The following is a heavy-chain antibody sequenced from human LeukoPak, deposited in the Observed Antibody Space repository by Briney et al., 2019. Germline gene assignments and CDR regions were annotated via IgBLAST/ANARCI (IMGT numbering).Heavy chain of an antibody. V-gene: IGHV3-11*05. J-gene: IGHJ4*02. Sequence: GGSLRLSCAASGFTFTSYAMSWIRQAPGKGLEWVSYISSSSSYTNYADSVKGRFTISRDNAKNSLYLQMNSLRAEDTAVYYCARGPSLGWLGNDYWGQGTLVTVSS. D-gene: IGHD1-26*01. CDR3: ARGPSLGWLGNDY. CDR2: ISSSSSYT. CDR1: GFTFTSYA.